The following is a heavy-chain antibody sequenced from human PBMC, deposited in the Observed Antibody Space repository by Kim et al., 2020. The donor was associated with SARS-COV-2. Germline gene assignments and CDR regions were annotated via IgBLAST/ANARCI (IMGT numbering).Heavy chain of an antibody. Sequence: GGSLRLSCAASGFTFSSYSMNWVRQAPGKGLEWVSSISSSSSYIYYADSVKGRFTISRDNAKNSLYLQINSLRAEDTAVYYCARDPSRSRYGSGSYLFDIWGQGTMVTVSS. D-gene: IGHD3-10*01. V-gene: IGHV3-21*01. CDR1: GFTFSSYS. CDR2: ISSSSSYI. J-gene: IGHJ3*02. CDR3: ARDPSRSRYGSGSYLFDI.